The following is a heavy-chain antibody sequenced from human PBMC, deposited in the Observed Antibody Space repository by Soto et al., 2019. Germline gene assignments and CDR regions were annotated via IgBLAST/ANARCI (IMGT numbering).Heavy chain of an antibody. CDR1: GFTFSSYG. V-gene: IGHV3-33*01. CDR2: IWYDGSNK. J-gene: IGHJ6*02. D-gene: IGHD3-22*01. Sequence: QVQLVESGGGVVQPGRSLRLSCAASGFTFSSYGMHWVRQAPGKGLEWVAVIWYDGSNKYYADSVKGRFTISRDNSKNTLYLQTNSLRAEDTAVYYCARDSWFNIVVVRYGMDVWGQGTTVTVSS. CDR3: ARDSWFNIVVVRYGMDV.